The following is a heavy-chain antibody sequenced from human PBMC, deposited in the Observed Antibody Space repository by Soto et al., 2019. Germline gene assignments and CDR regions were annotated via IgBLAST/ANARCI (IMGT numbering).Heavy chain of an antibody. CDR2: VYYSGST. D-gene: IGHD3-22*01. V-gene: IGHV4-59*01. J-gene: IGHJ3*02. CDR1: GASISSSY. CDR3: ARGYYDSSGQSNTFDI. Sequence: PSETLSLTCTVSGASISSSYWSWIRQSPGKGLEWIGYVYYSGSTNYNPSLKSRVTISVDTSKNQFSLKLSSVTAAGTAIYYCARGYYDSSGQSNTFDIWGQGTMVTVSS.